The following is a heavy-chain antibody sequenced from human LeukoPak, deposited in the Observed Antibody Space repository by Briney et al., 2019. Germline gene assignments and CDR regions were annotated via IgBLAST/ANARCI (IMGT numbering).Heavy chain of an antibody. J-gene: IGHJ4*02. CDR3: ASSPSRVGAID. V-gene: IGHV1-69*04. CDR1: GYTFTSYG. Sequence: SVKVSCKASGYTFTSYGISWVRQAPGQGLEWMGRIIPILGIANYAQKFQGRVTITADKSTSTAYMELSSLRSEDTAVYYCASSPSRVGAIDWGQGTLVTVSS. CDR2: IIPILGIA. D-gene: IGHD1-26*01.